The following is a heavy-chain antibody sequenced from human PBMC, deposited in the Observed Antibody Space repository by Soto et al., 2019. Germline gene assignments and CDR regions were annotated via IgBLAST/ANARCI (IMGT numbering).Heavy chain of an antibody. CDR2: MNPNSGNT. Sequence: QVKLVQSGAEVKKPGASVKVSCKASGYTFTSYDINWVRQATGQGLEWMGWMNPNSGNTGYAQKFQGRVTMTMNTSISTGDMELSSLRSEDTAVYYCARDNGIAAAELMDVWGQGTTVTVFS. CDR1: GYTFTSYD. J-gene: IGHJ6*02. CDR3: ARDNGIAAAELMDV. D-gene: IGHD6-13*01. V-gene: IGHV1-8*01.